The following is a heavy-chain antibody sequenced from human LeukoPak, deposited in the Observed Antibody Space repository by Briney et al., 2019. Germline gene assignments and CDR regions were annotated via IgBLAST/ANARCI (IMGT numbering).Heavy chain of an antibody. V-gene: IGHV3-7*01. CDR3: ARDYYDSSGQQDY. J-gene: IGHJ4*02. D-gene: IGHD3-22*01. Sequence: GGSLRLSCAASGFTFSSYWMSWVRQAPGKALEWVANIKQDGSEKYYVDSVKGRFTISRDNAKNSLYLQMNSLRAEDTAVYYCARDYYDSSGQQDYWGQGTLVTVSS. CDR1: GFTFSSYW. CDR2: IKQDGSEK.